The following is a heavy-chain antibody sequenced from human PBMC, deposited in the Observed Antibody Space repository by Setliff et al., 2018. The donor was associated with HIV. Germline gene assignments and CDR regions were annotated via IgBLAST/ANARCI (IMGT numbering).Heavy chain of an antibody. CDR1: GGSISSSSYY. CDR2: IYYSGST. CDR3: ASYRKAERWLQLGGNFDY. Sequence: LSLTCTVSGGSISSSSYYWGWIRQPPGKGLEWTGSIYYSGSTYYNPSLKSRVTISVDTSKNQFSLKLGSVTAADTAVYYCASYRKAERWLQLGGNFDYWGQGTLVTVSS. D-gene: IGHD5-12*01. V-gene: IGHV4-39*01. J-gene: IGHJ4*02.